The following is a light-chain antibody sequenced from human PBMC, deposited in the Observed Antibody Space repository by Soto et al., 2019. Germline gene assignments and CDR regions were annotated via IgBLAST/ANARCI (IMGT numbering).Light chain of an antibody. CDR2: EAT. CDR1: SSDVGGHNL. Sequence: QSALTQPDSVSGSPGQSITICCTGASSDVGGHNLVSWYQHHPGKAPKLMIYEATKRPSGISDRFSGSKSGDTASLTISGLQAEDEGNYYCCSYARRSNFVIFGGGTKLTVL. J-gene: IGLJ2*01. V-gene: IGLV2-23*02. CDR3: CSYARRSNFVI.